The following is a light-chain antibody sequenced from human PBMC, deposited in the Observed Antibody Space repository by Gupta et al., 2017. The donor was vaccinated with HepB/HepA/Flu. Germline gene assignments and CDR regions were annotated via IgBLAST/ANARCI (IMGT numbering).Light chain of an antibody. CDR2: TVS. CDR1: QSLVYSDGNTY. V-gene: IGKV2-30*01. CDR3: TKGSHWNLI. J-gene: IGKJ2*01. Sequence: DIVMTQSPLSLPVTLGQPASISCRSSQSLVYSDGNTYLNWLQQRQGPSPRRLLSTVSNRVSGVPDRVSGSGSGTDFTRNMSRVEAEDGGLESCTKGSHWNLILGHGTXMEIK.